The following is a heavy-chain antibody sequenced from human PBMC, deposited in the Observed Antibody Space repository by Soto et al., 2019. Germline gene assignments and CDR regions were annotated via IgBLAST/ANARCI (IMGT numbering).Heavy chain of an antibody. CDR2: INTGNGNT. CDR3: ARDSSAGAIFAAPYDYGMDV. D-gene: IGHD3-3*01. CDR1: GYTFNNYA. J-gene: IGHJ6*02. V-gene: IGHV1-3*04. Sequence: QVRLVQSGPEVKKPGASVKVPCKAYGYTFNNYAMHWVRQAPGQRVEWMGWINTGNGNTKYSHKFQGRVTITRDTSATSASTVYMEVSSLRSEDTAIYYCARDSSAGAIFAAPYDYGMDVWGQGTTVTVSS.